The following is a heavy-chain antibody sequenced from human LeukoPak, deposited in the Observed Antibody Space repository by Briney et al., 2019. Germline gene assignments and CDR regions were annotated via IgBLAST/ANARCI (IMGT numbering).Heavy chain of an antibody. CDR2: IYYSGST. Sequence: SETPSLTCTVSGGSISSYYWSWIRQPPGKGLEWIGYIYYSGSTNYNPSLKSRVTISEDTSKNQFSLKLTSVTAADTAVYYCARSSSWYTIDYWGQGTLVTVSS. V-gene: IGHV4-59*01. CDR3: ARSSSWYTIDY. CDR1: GGSISSYY. J-gene: IGHJ4*02. D-gene: IGHD6-13*01.